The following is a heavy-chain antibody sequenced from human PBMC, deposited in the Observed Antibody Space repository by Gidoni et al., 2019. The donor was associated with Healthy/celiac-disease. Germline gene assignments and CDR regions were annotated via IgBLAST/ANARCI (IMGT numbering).Heavy chain of an antibody. Sequence: QVQLVESGGGVVQPGRSLRLSCAASGFTFSSYGMHWVRQAPGKGLEWVAGIWYDGSNKYYADSVKGRFTISRDNSKNTLYLQMNSLRAEDTAVYYCARGGSIAARKSPGDYWGQGTLVTVSS. J-gene: IGHJ4*02. V-gene: IGHV3-33*01. CDR1: GFTFSSYG. D-gene: IGHD6-6*01. CDR2: IWYDGSNK. CDR3: ARGGSIAARKSPGDY.